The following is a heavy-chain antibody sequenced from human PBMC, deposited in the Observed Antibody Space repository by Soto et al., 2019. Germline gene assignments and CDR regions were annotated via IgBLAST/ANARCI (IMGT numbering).Heavy chain of an antibody. CDR1: GFTFSSYD. CDR2: IGTAGDT. V-gene: IGHV3-13*04. Sequence: EVQLVESGGGLVQPGGSLRLSCAASGFTFSSYDMHWVRQATGKGLEWVSAIGTAGDTYYPGSVKGRFTISRENAKNSWYCQMTSLRAGDTAVYYCARGGGRVATPWFDPWGQGTLVTVSS. D-gene: IGHD5-12*01. J-gene: IGHJ5*02. CDR3: ARGGGRVATPWFDP.